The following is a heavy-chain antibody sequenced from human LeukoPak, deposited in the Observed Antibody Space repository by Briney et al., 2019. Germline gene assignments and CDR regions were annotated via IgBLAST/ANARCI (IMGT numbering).Heavy chain of an antibody. Sequence: ASVKVSCKASGYTFTGYYMHWVRQAPGQGLEWMGWINPNSGGTNYAQKFQGRVTMTRDTSISTAYMELSRLRSDDTAVYYCARYLFPGGAALDYWGQGTLVTVSS. CDR2: INPNSGGT. CDR3: ARYLFPGGAALDY. J-gene: IGHJ4*02. CDR1: GYTFTGYY. V-gene: IGHV1-2*02. D-gene: IGHD6-6*01.